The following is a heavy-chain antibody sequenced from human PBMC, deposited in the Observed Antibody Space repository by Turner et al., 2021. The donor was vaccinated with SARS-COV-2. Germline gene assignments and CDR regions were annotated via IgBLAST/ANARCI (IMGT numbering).Heavy chain of an antibody. J-gene: IGHJ4*02. V-gene: IGHV1-69*01. Sequence: QVQLVQSGAEVKTPGSAVKVSCKASGGPFSSYAISWVRQAPGQGLEWMGVIIPIFGTENYAQKFQGRVTITADESTSTAYMELSSLRAEDTAVYYCARGEVGYCSGGRCYSGSYWGQGTLVTVSS. CDR1: GGPFSSYA. CDR2: IIPIFGTE. D-gene: IGHD2-15*01. CDR3: ARGEVGYCSGGRCYSGSY.